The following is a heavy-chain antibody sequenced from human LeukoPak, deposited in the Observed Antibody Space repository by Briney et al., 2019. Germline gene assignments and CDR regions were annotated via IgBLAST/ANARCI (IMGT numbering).Heavy chain of an antibody. D-gene: IGHD3-10*01. CDR1: GGSISSGDYY. Sequence: SETLSLTCTVSGGSISSGDYYWSWIRQPPGKGLEWIGYIYYSGSTYYNPSLKSRVTISVDASKNQFSLKLSSVTAADTAVYYCARERIRGSGSYYNSIDYWGQGTLVTVSS. CDR3: ARERIRGSGSYYNSIDY. CDR2: IYYSGST. J-gene: IGHJ4*02. V-gene: IGHV4-30-4*08.